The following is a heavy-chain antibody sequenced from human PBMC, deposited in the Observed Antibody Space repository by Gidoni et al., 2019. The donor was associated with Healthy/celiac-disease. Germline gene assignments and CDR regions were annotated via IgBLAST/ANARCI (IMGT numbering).Heavy chain of an antibody. Sequence: QVQLQQWGAGLLKPSETLSLTCAVYGGSFSGYYWSWIRQPPGKGLEWIGEINHSGSTNYNPSLKSRVTISVDTPKNQFSLKLSSVTAADTAVYYCARSPCRRVRGCPPQHDYWGQGTLVTVSS. J-gene: IGHJ4*02. V-gene: IGHV4-34*01. CDR3: ARSPCRRVRGCPPQHDY. CDR1: GGSFSGYY. CDR2: INHSGST. D-gene: IGHD3-10*01.